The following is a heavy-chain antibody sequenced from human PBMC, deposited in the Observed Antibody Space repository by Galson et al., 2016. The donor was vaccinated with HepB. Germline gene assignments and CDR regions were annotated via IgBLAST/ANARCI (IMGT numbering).Heavy chain of an antibody. J-gene: IGHJ3*02. CDR3: ATTTHQPPDALGI. Sequence: SVKVSCKASGGTFRSNPITWVRQAPGQGLEWMGGIIPIFGTTNSAQRFQGRVTITADESTSTVYMELRSLRSDDTAIYFCATTTHQPPDALGIWGQGTMVIVSS. CDR1: GGTFRSNP. CDR2: IIPIFGTT. V-gene: IGHV1-69*13. D-gene: IGHD1-1*01.